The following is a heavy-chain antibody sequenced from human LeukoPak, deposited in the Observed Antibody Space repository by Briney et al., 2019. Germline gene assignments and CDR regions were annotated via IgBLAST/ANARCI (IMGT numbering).Heavy chain of an antibody. CDR2: INHRGST. CDR3: ARCYDDSRYNWFDP. CDR1: GRSLRGYD. J-gene: IGHJ5*02. V-gene: IGHV4-34*01. D-gene: IGHD3-22*01. Sequence: SPKKLSLTGAGNGRSLRGYDWSWNRQPPGKWLDWMGEINHRGSTKYNPSLKSRVTISVYTSKNLFSVELSSLTAADTAVYYCARCYDDSRYNWFDPWGQGTLVTVSS.